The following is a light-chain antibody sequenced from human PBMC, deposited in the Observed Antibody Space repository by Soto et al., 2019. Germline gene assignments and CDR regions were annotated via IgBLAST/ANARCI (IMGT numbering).Light chain of an antibody. CDR2: GAS. CDR3: QQYGSSPQWT. Sequence: EIVLTQSPGTLSLSPGERATRSCRASQSVSSSYLAWYQQKPGQAPRLLIYGASSRATGIPDRFSGSGSGTDFTLTISRLEPEDFAVYYCQQYGSSPQWTFGQGTKVDNK. J-gene: IGKJ1*01. CDR1: QSVSSSY. V-gene: IGKV3-20*01.